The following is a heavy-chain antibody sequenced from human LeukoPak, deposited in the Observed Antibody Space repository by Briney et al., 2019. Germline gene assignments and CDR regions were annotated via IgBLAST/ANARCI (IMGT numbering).Heavy chain of an antibody. D-gene: IGHD3-22*01. Sequence: ASVKVSCKTSGNTFTNNGISWVRQAPGQGLQWMGWISTYNGNTNYAQKFQGRVTMTTDTSTSTAYMELRSLRSEDTAVYYCARGYYDSSGLSTPLDYWGQGTLVTVSS. CDR3: ARGYYDSSGLSTPLDY. CDR2: ISTYNGNT. V-gene: IGHV1-18*04. CDR1: GNTFTNNG. J-gene: IGHJ4*02.